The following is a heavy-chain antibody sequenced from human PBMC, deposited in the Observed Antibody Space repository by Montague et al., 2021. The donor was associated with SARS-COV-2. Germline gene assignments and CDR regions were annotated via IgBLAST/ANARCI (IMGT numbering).Heavy chain of an antibody. D-gene: IGHD4-17*01. CDR3: ARDGDYGGTWYSFLQN. V-gene: IGHV6-1*01. CDR2: TFYRSQWHT. CDR1: GDSVSSDTAA. Sequence: CAISGDSVSSDTAAWHWNRQSPSIGLEWLGRTFYRSQWHTDSAASVRSRISFSGDISKNQFSLHLNSVTPEDTAIYYCARDGDYGGTWYSFLQNWGQGTLVIVSS. J-gene: IGHJ1*01.